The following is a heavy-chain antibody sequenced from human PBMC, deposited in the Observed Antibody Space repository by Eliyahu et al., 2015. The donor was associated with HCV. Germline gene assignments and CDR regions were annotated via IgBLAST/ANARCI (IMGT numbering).Heavy chain of an antibody. CDR3: ARDRDYGGTSQSDY. J-gene: IGHJ4*02. Sequence: SSYGIHWVRQAPGKGLEWVAVIWYDGSEKYYTDSVKGRFTISRDNSKNTLYLQMNSLRAEDTAVYYCARDRDYGGTSQSDYWGQGTLVTVSS. CDR1: SSYG. V-gene: IGHV3-33*01. CDR2: IWYDGSEK. D-gene: IGHD4-23*01.